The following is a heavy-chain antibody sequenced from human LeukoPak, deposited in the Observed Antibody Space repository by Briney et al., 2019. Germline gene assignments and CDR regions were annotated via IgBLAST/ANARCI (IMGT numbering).Heavy chain of an antibody. CDR2: ITRSSIYI. J-gene: IGHJ4*02. V-gene: IGHV3-11*06. D-gene: IGHD3-22*01. Sequence: GGSLRLSCAASGFTFSDNYMSWIRQAPGKGLEWVSCITRSSIYIYYADSVKGRFTISRDNAKNSLYLQMNSLRAGDTAVYYCARGRYDSSGSYSLFDYWGQGTLVTVSS. CDR3: ARGRYDSSGSYSLFDY. CDR1: GFTFSDNY.